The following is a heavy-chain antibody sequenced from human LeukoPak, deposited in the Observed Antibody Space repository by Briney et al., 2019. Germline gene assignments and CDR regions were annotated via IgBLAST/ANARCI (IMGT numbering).Heavy chain of an antibody. V-gene: IGHV4-34*01. CDR1: GGSFSGYY. Sequence: SETLSLTCAVYGGSFSGYYWSWIRQPPGKGLEWIGEINHSGSTNYSPSLKSRVTISVDTSKNQFSLKLSSVTAADTAVYYCARLSDFWSGYYNREFDYWGQGTLVTVSS. CDR2: INHSGST. CDR3: ARLSDFWSGYYNREFDY. J-gene: IGHJ4*02. D-gene: IGHD3-3*01.